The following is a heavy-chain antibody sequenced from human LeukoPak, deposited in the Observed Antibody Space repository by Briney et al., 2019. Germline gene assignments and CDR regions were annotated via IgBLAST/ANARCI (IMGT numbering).Heavy chain of an antibody. V-gene: IGHV1-8*03. CDR1: GYTFISYD. CDR2: MNPNSGNT. D-gene: IGHD2-2*01. CDR3: ARECSSTSCPFDY. J-gene: IGHJ4*02. Sequence: ASVKVSCKASGYTFISYDINWVRQATGQGLEWMGWMNPNSGNTGYAQKFQGRVTITRNTSRSTAYMELSSLRSEDTAVYYCARECSSTSCPFDYWGQGTLVTVSS.